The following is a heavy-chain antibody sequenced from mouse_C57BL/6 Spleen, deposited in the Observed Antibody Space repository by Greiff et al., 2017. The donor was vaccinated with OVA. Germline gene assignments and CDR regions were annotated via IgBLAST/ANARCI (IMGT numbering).Heavy chain of an antibody. CDR3: AIDSSGPAWFAY. CDR1: GYTFTSYW. V-gene: IGHV1-52*01. J-gene: IGHJ3*01. D-gene: IGHD3-2*02. CDR2: IDPSDSET. Sequence: QVQLQQPGAELVRPGSSVKLSCKASGYTFTSYWMHWVKQRPIQGLEWIGNIDPSDSETHYNQKFKDKATLTVDKSSSTAYMQLSSLTSEDSAVYDCAIDSSGPAWFAYWGQGTLVTVSA.